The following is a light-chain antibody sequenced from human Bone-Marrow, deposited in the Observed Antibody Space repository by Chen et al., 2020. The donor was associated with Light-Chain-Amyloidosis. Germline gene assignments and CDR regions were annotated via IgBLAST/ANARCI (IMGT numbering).Light chain of an antibody. J-gene: IGLJ3*02. CDR2: DDS. Sequence: SYVLTQPSSVSVAPGPTATIVCGGNNSGSTSVHWYQQKPGQAPLLVVDDDSDRPSGIPERLSGSNSGNTATLTISRVEAGDEADYYCQVWDRSSDRPVFGGGTKLTVL. V-gene: IGLV3-21*02. CDR3: QVWDRSSDRPV. CDR1: NSGSTS.